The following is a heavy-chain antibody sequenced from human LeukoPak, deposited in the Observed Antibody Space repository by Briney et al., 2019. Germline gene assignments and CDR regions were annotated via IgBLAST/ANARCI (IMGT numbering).Heavy chain of an antibody. CDR3: ARHPRYSYAYEGPDY. D-gene: IGHD5-18*01. V-gene: IGHV4-39*01. CDR2: IYYSGST. Sequence: SETLSLTCTVPGGSISSSSYYWGWIRQPPGKGLEWIGSIYYSGSTYYNPSLRSRVTISVDTSKNQFSLKLSSVTAADTAVYYCARHPRYSYAYEGPDYWGQGTLVTASS. J-gene: IGHJ4*02. CDR1: GGSISSSSYY.